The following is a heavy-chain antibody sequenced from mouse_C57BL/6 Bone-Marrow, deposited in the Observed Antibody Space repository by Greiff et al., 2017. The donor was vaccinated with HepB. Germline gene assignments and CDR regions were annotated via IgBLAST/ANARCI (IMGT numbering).Heavy chain of an antibody. CDR1: GYTFTDHT. Sequence: QVQLQQSDAELVKPGASVKISCKVSGYTFTDHTIHWMKQRPEQGLEWIGYIYPRDGSTKYNEKFKGKATLTADKSSSTAYMQLKSLTSEDSAVYFCARKGGYGNYERAMDYWGQGTSVTVSS. CDR2: IYPRDGST. CDR3: ARKGGYGNYERAMDY. D-gene: IGHD2-1*01. J-gene: IGHJ4*01. V-gene: IGHV1-78*01.